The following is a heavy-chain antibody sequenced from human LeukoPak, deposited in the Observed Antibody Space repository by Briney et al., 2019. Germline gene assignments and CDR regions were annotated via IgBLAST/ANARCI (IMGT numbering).Heavy chain of an antibody. CDR2: ISSSGTTK. Sequence: GGSLRLSCAASGFTFSDYYMSWIRQAPGKGLEWVSYISSSGTTKYYADSVKGRFTISRDNAKNSLYLQMNSLRAEDTAVYYCARVGPTSCGGSCPFDYWGQGTLVTVSS. CDR1: GFTFSDYY. CDR3: ARVGPTSCGGSCPFDY. D-gene: IGHD2-21*01. J-gene: IGHJ4*02. V-gene: IGHV3-11*04.